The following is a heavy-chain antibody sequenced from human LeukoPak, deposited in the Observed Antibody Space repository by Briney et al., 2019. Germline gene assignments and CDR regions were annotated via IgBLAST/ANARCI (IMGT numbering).Heavy chain of an antibody. V-gene: IGHV3-48*03. CDR1: GFTFSSYE. CDR3: ARVEQWLVHGAFDI. D-gene: IGHD6-19*01. Sequence: GGSPRLSCAASGFTFSSYEMNWVRQAPGKGLEWVSYISSSGSTIYYADSVKGRFTISRDNAKNSLYLQMNSLRAEDTAVYYCARVEQWLVHGAFDIWGQGTMVTVSS. J-gene: IGHJ3*02. CDR2: ISSSGSTI.